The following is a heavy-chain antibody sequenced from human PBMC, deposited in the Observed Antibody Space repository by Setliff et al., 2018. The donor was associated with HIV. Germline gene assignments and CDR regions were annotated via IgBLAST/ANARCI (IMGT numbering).Heavy chain of an antibody. D-gene: IGHD3-22*01. CDR2: ILSTGERT. J-gene: IGHJ4*02. CDR1: GFTFSNYA. Sequence: LSLSCAASGFTFSNYAMSWVRQAPGEGLEWVSAILSTGERTFYADSVKGRFTNSRDDSKNTVYLQMNSLRAEDTAEYYCAKELAASGLGYFDSWGRGILVTVSS. CDR3: AKELAASGLGYFDS. V-gene: IGHV3-23*01.